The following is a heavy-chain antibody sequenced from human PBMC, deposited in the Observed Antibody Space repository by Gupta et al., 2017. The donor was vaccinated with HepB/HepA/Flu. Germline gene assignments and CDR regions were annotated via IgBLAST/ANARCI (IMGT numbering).Heavy chain of an antibody. D-gene: IGHD4-11*01. CDR2: INPSGGST. CDR1: GYTFTSYY. Sequence: QVQLVQSGAEVKKPGASVKVSCKASGYTFTSYYMHWVRQAPGQGLEWMGIINPSGGSTSYAQKFQGRITMTRDTSTSTVYMELSSLRSEDTAVYYCARALPYSNYDWGFMVLENWFDPWGQGTLVTVSS. CDR3: ARALPYSNYDWGFMVLENWFDP. J-gene: IGHJ5*02. V-gene: IGHV1-46*01.